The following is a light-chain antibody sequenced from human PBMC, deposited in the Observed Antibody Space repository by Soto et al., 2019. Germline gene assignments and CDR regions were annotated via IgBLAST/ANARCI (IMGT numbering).Light chain of an antibody. CDR3: SSYTSSSSYV. Sequence: QSALTQPASVSGSPGQSINISCTGTSSDVGGYKYVSWYQQHPDKAPKLIIYDVTNRPSGISNRFSGSKSGNTASLTISGLQAEDEADYYCSSYTSSSSYVFGTGTKLTVL. V-gene: IGLV2-14*01. CDR2: DVT. J-gene: IGLJ1*01. CDR1: SSDVGGYKY.